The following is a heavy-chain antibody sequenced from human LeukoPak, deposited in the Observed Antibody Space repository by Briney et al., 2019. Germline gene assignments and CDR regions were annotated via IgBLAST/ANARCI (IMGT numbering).Heavy chain of an antibody. J-gene: IGHJ4*02. Sequence: GASVKVSCKVSGYTLTELSMHWVRQAPGKGLEWMGGFDPEDGETIYAQKFQGRVTMTEDTSTGTAYMELSRLRSGDTAVYYRGTLGMVPGVMFDLWGQGTLGTVSS. CDR3: GTLGMVPGVMFDL. V-gene: IGHV1-24*01. D-gene: IGHD3-10*01. CDR1: GYTLTELS. CDR2: FDPEDGET.